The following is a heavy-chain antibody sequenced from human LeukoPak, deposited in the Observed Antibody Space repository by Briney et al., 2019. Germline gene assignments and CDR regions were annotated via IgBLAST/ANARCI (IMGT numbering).Heavy chain of an antibody. CDR2: ISSSGSTI. V-gene: IGHV3-48*03. CDR3: ARVGYCSSTSCWLNYYYYYMDV. J-gene: IGHJ6*03. D-gene: IGHD2-2*01. Sequence: PGGSLRLSCAASGFTFSSYEMNWVRQAPGKGLEWVSYISSSGSTIYYADSVKGRFTISRDNAKNSLYLQMSSLRAEDTAVYYCARVGYCSSTSCWLNYYYYYMDVWGKGTTVTISS. CDR1: GFTFSSYE.